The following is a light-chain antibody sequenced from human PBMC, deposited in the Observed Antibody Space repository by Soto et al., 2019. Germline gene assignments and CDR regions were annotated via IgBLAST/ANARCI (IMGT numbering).Light chain of an antibody. Sequence: DIMMTQSPSTLSASVGDRVTITCRASQTISSWVAWYQQKPGRAPKLLIYKASSLETGVPSRFSGSGYGAEFTLTISSLQPEDAAFYYCQKYDSAPWTFGQGTKVDIK. J-gene: IGKJ1*01. CDR1: QTISSW. V-gene: IGKV1-5*03. CDR2: KAS. CDR3: QKYDSAPWT.